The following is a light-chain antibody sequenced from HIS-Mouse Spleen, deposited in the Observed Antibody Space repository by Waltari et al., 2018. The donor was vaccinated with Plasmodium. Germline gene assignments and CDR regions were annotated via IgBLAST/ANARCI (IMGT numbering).Light chain of an antibody. V-gene: IGKV1-13*02. CDR1: QGISSA. J-gene: IGKJ2*01. Sequence: AIQLTQSPSPLSASVGDRVTITCRASQGISSALAWYPQKPGKAPKLLIYDASSLESGVPSRFSGSGSGTDFTLTISSLQPEDFATYYCQQFNSYPHTFGQGTKLEIK. CDR2: DAS. CDR3: QQFNSYPHT.